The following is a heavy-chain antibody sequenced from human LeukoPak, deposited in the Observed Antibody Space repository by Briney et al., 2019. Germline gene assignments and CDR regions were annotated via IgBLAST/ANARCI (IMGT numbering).Heavy chain of an antibody. CDR1: GDSISSGDYY. CDR3: ARDYSGYDSGYYYYMDV. Sequence: SETLSLTCTVSGDSISSGDYYWSWIRQPAGKGLEWIGRISSSGSTNYNPSLKSRVTISVDTSKNQFSLKLSSVTAADTAVYYCARDYSGYDSGYYYYMDVWGKGTTVTVSS. D-gene: IGHD5-12*01. J-gene: IGHJ6*03. V-gene: IGHV4-61*02. CDR2: ISSSGST.